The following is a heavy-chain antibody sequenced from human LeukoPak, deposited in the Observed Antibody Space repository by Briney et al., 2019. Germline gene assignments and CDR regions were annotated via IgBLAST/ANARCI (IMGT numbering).Heavy chain of an antibody. CDR2: ISGTGTT. CDR3: AGFGGYSF. J-gene: IGHJ4*02. V-gene: IGHV3-66*01. Sequence: PGGPLRLSCAASGFTFSSYSMNLVRQAPGKGLEWVSVISGTGTTYYADSVKGRLAISRDNSKNAVYLQMNSLTTEDTGVYYCAGFGGYSFWGQGTLVTVSS. D-gene: IGHD4-23*01. CDR1: GFTFSSYS.